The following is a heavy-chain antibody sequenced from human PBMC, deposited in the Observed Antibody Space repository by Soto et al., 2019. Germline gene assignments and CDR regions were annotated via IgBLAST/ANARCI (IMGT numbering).Heavy chain of an antibody. CDR2: IYPGDSDT. D-gene: IGHD3-22*01. V-gene: IGHV5-51*01. CDR1: GYSCTNYW. Sequence: GESLKISCKGSGYSCTNYWIAWMRQMPGKGLEWMGIIYPGDSDTRYSLSFQGQVTISADKSFNTAFLQWSSLKASDTAMYYCARIESSAVGIDHWGQGILLPVSS. J-gene: IGHJ4*02. CDR3: ARIESSAVGIDH.